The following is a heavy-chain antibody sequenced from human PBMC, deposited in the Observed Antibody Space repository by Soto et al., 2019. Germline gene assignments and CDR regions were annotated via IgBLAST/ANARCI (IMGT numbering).Heavy chain of an antibody. CDR1: GDTFTSYY. V-gene: IGHV1-46*03. J-gene: IGHJ5*02. Sequence: ASVKVSCKASGDTFTSYYMHWVRQAPGQGLEWMGIINPSGDTSYAQKFQGRVTMTRDTSTSTVYMELSSLRSEDTAVYYCGRGSGLNWFDPWGQGTLVTVSS. CDR2: INPSGDT. CDR3: GRGSGLNWFDP. D-gene: IGHD3-10*01.